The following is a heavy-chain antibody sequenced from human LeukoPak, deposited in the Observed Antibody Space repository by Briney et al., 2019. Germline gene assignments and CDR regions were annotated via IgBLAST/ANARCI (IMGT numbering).Heavy chain of an antibody. D-gene: IGHD3-3*01. J-gene: IGHJ6*03. Sequence: ASVKVSCKASGYTFTSYGISWVRQAPGQGLEWMGWISAYNGNTNYAQKLQGRVTMTTDTSTSTAYMELRSLRSDDTAVYYCARDNSDYDFWSGSYYYYMDVWGKGTTVTVSS. CDR3: ARDNSDYDFWSGSYYYYMDV. CDR2: ISAYNGNT. V-gene: IGHV1-18*01. CDR1: GYTFTSYG.